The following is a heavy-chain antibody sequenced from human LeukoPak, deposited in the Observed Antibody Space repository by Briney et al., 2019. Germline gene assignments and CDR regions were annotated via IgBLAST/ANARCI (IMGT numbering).Heavy chain of an antibody. CDR2: IYPGDSDT. J-gene: IGHJ4*02. V-gene: IGHV5-51*01. D-gene: IGHD3-22*01. CDR3: AIQYYYDSSGYYYFDY. CDR1: GYSFTSYW. Sequence: GESLKISCKGSGYSFTSYWIGWVRQMPGKGLEWMGIIYPGDSDTRYSPSFQGQVTISADKSISTAYLQWSSLKASDTAMYYCAIQYYYDSSGYYYFDYWGQGTLVTVSS.